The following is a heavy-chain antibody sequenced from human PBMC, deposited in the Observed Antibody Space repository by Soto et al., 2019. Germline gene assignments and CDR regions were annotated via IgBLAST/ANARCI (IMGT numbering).Heavy chain of an antibody. D-gene: IGHD4-17*01. CDR2: INPDSGGT. J-gene: IGHJ4*02. Sequence: QVQLVQSGAEVKKPGASVKVSCKASGYTFTAYYIHWVRQAPGQGLEWMGWINPDSGGTILAQRFKGRVTMTRDASISTAYMELSSLRSVDSAIYFCARDTVTPITAFRYLDFWGQGSLVTVSS. CDR1: GYTFTAYY. V-gene: IGHV1-2*02. CDR3: ARDTVTPITAFRYLDF.